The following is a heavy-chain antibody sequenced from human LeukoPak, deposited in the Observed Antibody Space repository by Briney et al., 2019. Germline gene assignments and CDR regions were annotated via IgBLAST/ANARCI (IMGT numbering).Heavy chain of an antibody. D-gene: IGHD5-12*01. CDR3: AREGYSGYNPSAFDI. CDR1: GFTFSSYW. J-gene: IGHJ3*02. V-gene: IGHV3-7*01. CDR2: IKQDGSEK. Sequence: GGSLRLSCAASGFTFSSYWMSWVRQAPGKGLEWVANIKQDGSEKYYVDSVKGRFTISRDNAKNSLYLQMNSLRAEDTAAYYCAREGYSGYNPSAFDIWGQGTMVTVSS.